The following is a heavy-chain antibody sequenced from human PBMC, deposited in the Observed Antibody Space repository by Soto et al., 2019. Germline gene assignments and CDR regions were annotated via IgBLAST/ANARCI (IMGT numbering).Heavy chain of an antibody. D-gene: IGHD3-10*01. Sequence: TSETLSLTCTVSGGSISSYYWSWIRQPPGKGLEWIGYIYYSGSTNYNPSLKSRVTISVDTSKNQFSLKLSSVTAADTAVYYCARVGVRFGELYGAFDIWGQGTMVTVSS. V-gene: IGHV4-59*01. J-gene: IGHJ3*02. CDR2: IYYSGST. CDR3: ARVGVRFGELYGAFDI. CDR1: GGSISSYY.